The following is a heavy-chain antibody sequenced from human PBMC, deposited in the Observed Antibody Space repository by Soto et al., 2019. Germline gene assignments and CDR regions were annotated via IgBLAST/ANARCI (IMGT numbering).Heavy chain of an antibody. D-gene: IGHD2-2*01. CDR1: GYTFTSYD. CDR3: ARARHLRISTSYTFDY. Sequence: ASVKVSCKASGYTFTSYDINWVRQATGQGLEWMGWMNPNSGNTGYAQKFQGRVTMTRNTSISTAYMELSSLRSEDTAVYYCARARHLRISTSYTFDYWGQGTLVTVS. CDR2: MNPNSGNT. J-gene: IGHJ4*02. V-gene: IGHV1-8*01.